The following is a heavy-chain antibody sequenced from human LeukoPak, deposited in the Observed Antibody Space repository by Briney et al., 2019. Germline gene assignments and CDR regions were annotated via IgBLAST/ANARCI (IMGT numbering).Heavy chain of an antibody. D-gene: IGHD3-9*01. CDR3: AKWGDYDVLTGYYDSDY. Sequence: GGSLRLSCAASGFSFSNYAMSWVRQVPGKGLEWVSAISGRDDSTYYADSVKGRFTISRDTSKNTLYLQMNSLRAEDTAVYYCAKWGDYDVLTGYYDSDYWGQGTLVTVSS. V-gene: IGHV3-23*01. CDR1: GFSFSNYA. J-gene: IGHJ4*02. CDR2: ISGRDDST.